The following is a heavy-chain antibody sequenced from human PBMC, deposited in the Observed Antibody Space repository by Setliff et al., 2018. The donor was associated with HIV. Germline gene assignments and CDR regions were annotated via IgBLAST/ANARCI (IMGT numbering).Heavy chain of an antibody. CDR2: ITYRGSA. CDR1: GGSISSDDYC. D-gene: IGHD4-17*01. J-gene: IGHJ4*02. V-gene: IGHV4-30-4*08. CDR3: VRDDYGYHGKGFDY. Sequence: TSETLSLTCTVSGGSISSDDYCWNWIRQPPGKGLEWIGYITYRGSAYYNPSLKSRVTISIDTSNNQISLRLSSVTAADTAMYYWVRDDYGYHGKGFDYWGPGTLVTVSS.